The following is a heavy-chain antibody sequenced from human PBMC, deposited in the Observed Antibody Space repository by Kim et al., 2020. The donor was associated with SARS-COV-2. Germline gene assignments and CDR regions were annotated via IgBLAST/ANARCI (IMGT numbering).Heavy chain of an antibody. Sequence: GGSLRLSCAASGFTVSSNYMSWVRQAPGKGLEWVSVIHSGGSTYYADSVKGRFTISRDNSKNTLYLQMNSLRAEDTAVYYCARGRSGYGGHIDYWGQGTLVTVSS. CDR1: GFTVSSNY. D-gene: IGHD5-12*01. CDR2: IHSGGST. CDR3: ARGRSGYGGHIDY. V-gene: IGHV3-53*01. J-gene: IGHJ4*02.